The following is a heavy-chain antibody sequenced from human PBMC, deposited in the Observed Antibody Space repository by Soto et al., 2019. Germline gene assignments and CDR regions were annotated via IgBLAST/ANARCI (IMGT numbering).Heavy chain of an antibody. J-gene: IGHJ4*02. CDR2: ILDSGSS. CDR3: PRATRNLSNHPLFDY. V-gene: IGHV4-31*02. Sequence: PSETLSLTCTVSGDSVTSGGFFWIWVRQHPGKVLEWIGHILDSGSSYPSPSLKSRLTLSVDTSKNQFSLTLTSVLAADTAVYYCPRATRNLSNHPLFDYWGQGILVTVSS. D-gene: IGHD1-1*01. CDR1: GDSVTSGGFF.